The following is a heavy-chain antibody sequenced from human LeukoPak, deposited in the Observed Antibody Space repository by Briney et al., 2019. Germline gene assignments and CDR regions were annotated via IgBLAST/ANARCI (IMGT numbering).Heavy chain of an antibody. CDR3: AKDADGSPYYYYYMDV. D-gene: IGHD1-14*01. Sequence: GGSLRLSCAASGFTVSGNYMSWVRQAPGKGLEWVSVLYSTGTTYYADSVKGRFTISRDNSKNTLYLQMNSLRAEDTSVFYCAKDADGSPYYYYYMDVWGKGTTVTVSS. CDR2: LYSTGTT. V-gene: IGHV3-53*01. J-gene: IGHJ6*03. CDR1: GFTVSGNY.